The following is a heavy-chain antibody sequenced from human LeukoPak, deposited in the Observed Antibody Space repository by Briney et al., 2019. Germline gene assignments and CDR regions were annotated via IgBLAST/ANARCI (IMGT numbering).Heavy chain of an antibody. CDR2: VHPNTGNT. CDR1: GYPFTTYE. J-gene: IGHJ5*02. V-gene: IGHV1-8*01. CDR3: ARGPRNDP. D-gene: IGHD1-14*01. Sequence: GASVKVSCKTSGYPFTTYEINWVRQAAGQRLEWMGWVHPNTGNTAYAQRFQGRVTMTRDTSISTAYMELSSLTSNDTAVYFCARGPRNDPWGQGTLVTVSS.